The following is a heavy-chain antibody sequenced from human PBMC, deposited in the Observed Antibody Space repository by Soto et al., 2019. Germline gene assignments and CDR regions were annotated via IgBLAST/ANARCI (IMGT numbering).Heavy chain of an antibody. CDR3: ASGELRGNYHWFDP. CDR1: GHSFTNYW. Sequence: GASLKISCEGSGHSFTNYWISWVRQMGGKGVEWVGRIDPSDYYTNYSPSFQGDVTISADKSISTAYVQWSSLKASDTAIYYCASGELRGNYHWFDPWGQGTLVTVSS. CDR2: IDPSDYYT. J-gene: IGHJ5*02. V-gene: IGHV5-10-1*01. D-gene: IGHD4-4*01.